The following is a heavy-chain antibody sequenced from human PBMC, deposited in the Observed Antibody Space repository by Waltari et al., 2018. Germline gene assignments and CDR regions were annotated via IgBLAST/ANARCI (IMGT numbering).Heavy chain of an antibody. D-gene: IGHD3-22*01. CDR3: ARLGGLREDY. CDR2: IYYRGST. CDR1: GGSISSSSYY. J-gene: IGHJ4*02. V-gene: IGHV4-39*01. Sequence: QLQLQESGPGLVKPSETLSLTCTVSGGSISSSSYYWGWIRQPPGKGLEGIGSIYYRGSTYSNPSLKSRVTISVDTSKNQCSLKLSSVTAADTAVYYWARLGGLREDYWGQGTLVTVSS.